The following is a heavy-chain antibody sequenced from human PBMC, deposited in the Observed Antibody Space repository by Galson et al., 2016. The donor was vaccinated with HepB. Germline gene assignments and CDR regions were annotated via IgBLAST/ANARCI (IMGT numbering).Heavy chain of an antibody. Sequence: SLRLSCAASGFTFSRYGMHWVRQAPGKGLEWVAVISYPGTCQYYADSVKGRFTISRDNSKNTLYLQMNSLRVEDTAVYYCTRYGYWSGYHYFDSWGQGTLVTVSS. J-gene: IGHJ4*02. V-gene: IGHV3-30*03. CDR3: TRYGYWSGYHYFDS. D-gene: IGHD3-3*01. CDR1: GFTFSRYG. CDR2: ISYPGTCQ.